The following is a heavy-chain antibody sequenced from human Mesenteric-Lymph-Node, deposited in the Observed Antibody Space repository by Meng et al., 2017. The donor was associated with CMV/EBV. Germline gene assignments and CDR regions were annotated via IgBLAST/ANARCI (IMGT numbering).Heavy chain of an antibody. Sequence: LTCAASGFTFSTYWMHWVRQAPRKGLVWVSRINSDGRSTYYADSVKGRFTISRDNAKSTLYLQVNSLGAEDTAVYYCARGTTGGNYYFDYWGQGTLVTRLL. CDR3: ARGTTGGNYYFDY. V-gene: IGHV3-74*01. J-gene: IGHJ4*02. CDR2: INSDGRST. D-gene: IGHD4-23*01. CDR1: GFTFSTYW.